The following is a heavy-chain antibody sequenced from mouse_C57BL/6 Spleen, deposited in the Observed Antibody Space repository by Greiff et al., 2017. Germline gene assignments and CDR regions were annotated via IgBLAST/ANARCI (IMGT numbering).Heavy chain of an antibody. V-gene: IGHV1-52*01. D-gene: IGHD1-1*01. CDR1: GYTFTSYW. CDR3: ARSDYYGSSYVGDY. Sequence: QVQLQQPGAELVRPGSSVKLSCKASGYTFTSYWMHWVKQRPIQGLEWIGNIDPSDSETHYNQKFKDKATLTVDKSSSTAYMQLSSLTSEDSAVYYCARSDYYGSSYVGDYWGQGTTLTGSS. J-gene: IGHJ2*01. CDR2: IDPSDSET.